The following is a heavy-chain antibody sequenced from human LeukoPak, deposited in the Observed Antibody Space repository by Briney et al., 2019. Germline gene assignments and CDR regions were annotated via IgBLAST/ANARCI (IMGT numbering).Heavy chain of an antibody. CDR1: GFTFSSYE. CDR3: ARGYSSSSEGFDY. J-gene: IGHJ4*02. D-gene: IGHD6-6*01. CDR2: ISSSGSTI. Sequence: GGSLRLSCAASGFTFSSYEMNWVRQAPGKGLEWVSYISSSGSTIYYADSVKGRFTISRDNAKNSLYLQMNSLRAEDTALYYCARGYSSSSEGFDYWGQGTLVTVSS. V-gene: IGHV3-48*03.